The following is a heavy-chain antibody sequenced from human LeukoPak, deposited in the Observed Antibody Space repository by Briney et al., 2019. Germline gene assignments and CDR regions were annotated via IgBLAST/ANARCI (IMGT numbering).Heavy chain of an antibody. V-gene: IGHV3-48*01. J-gene: IGHJ4*02. Sequence: GGSLRLSCAASGFTFSSYSMNWVRQAPGKGLEWVSYISSSSSTIYYADSVKGRFTISRDNAKNSLYLQMNSLRAEDTAVYYCARDRRWSGYYIFDYWGQGTLVTVS. CDR3: ARDRRWSGYYIFDY. CDR2: ISSSSSTI. CDR1: GFTFSSYS. D-gene: IGHD3-3*01.